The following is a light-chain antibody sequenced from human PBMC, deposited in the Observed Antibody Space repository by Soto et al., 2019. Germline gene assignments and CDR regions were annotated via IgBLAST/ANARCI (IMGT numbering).Light chain of an antibody. Sequence: QSALTQPASVSGSPGHSITISCTGTSSDVGGYNYVSWYQQHPGKAPKLRVYDVSNRPSGVSTRFSGSKSGNTASLTISGLQAEDEADYYCNSYTTSSTYVFGTGTKLTVL. V-gene: IGLV2-14*01. CDR2: DVS. CDR3: NSYTTSSTYV. CDR1: SSDVGGYNY. J-gene: IGLJ1*01.